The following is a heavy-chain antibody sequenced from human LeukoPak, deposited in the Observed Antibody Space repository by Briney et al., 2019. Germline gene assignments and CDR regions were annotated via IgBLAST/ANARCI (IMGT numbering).Heavy chain of an antibody. CDR1: GYTFTSYG. Sequence: ASVTVSCTASGYTFTSYGISWVRQAPGQGLEWMGWISAYNGNTNYAQKLQGRVTMTSDTSTSTAYMELRSLRSDDTAVYYCARDELFVVIPTPYYYYGMDVWGQGTTVTVSS. CDR3: ARDELFVVIPTPYYYYGMDV. J-gene: IGHJ6*02. D-gene: IGHD3-22*01. V-gene: IGHV1-18*01. CDR2: ISAYNGNT.